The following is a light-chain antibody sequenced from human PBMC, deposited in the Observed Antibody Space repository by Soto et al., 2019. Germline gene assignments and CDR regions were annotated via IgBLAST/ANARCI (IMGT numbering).Light chain of an antibody. CDR3: SSYSRAATLVV. CDR1: SSDIGAFTS. Sequence: QSALTQPASVSGSPGQSITISCTGTSSDIGAFTSVSWYQQHPGKAPKLIIYDIIHRPSGVSDRFSGSNSINTASLTVSGPGPEDEANYYYSSYSRAATLVVFGGGTKLTVL. J-gene: IGLJ2*01. V-gene: IGLV2-14*03. CDR2: DII.